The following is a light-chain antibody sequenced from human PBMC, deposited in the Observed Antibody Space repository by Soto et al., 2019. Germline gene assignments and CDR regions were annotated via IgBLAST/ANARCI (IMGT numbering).Light chain of an antibody. V-gene: IGKV1-39*01. J-gene: IGKJ2*01. CDR3: QQYNGYSHS. CDR1: QSISSY. Sequence: DIQMTQSPSSLSASVGDRVTITCRASQSISSYLNWYQQKPGKAPSLLIYDATNLQPGVPSRFSGSGSGTEFTLTISSLQPDDFATYYCQQYNGYSHSFGQGTRVEIK. CDR2: DAT.